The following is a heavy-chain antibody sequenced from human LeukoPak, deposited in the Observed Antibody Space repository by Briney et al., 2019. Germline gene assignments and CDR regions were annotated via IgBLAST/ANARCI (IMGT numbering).Heavy chain of an antibody. V-gene: IGHV4-31*03. J-gene: IGHJ3*02. CDR2: IYYSGST. CDR1: GGSISSGGYY. Sequence: TLSLTCTVSGGSISSGGYYWGWIRQHPGKGLEWIGYIYYSGSTYYNPSLKSRVTISVDTSNNHFTLKLSSVTAADTTVYYCARVTITIFGVVIIPDAFDIWGQGTMVTVSS. D-gene: IGHD3-3*01. CDR3: ARVTITIFGVVIIPDAFDI.